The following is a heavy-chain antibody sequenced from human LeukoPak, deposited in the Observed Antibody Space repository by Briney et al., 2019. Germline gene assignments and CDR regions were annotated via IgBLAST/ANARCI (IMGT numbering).Heavy chain of an antibody. CDR2: IKQDGSEE. CDR1: GFTFSSYW. D-gene: IGHD3-22*01. J-gene: IGHJ1*01. V-gene: IGHV3-7*01. Sequence: QPGGSLRLSCAASGFTFSSYWMSWVRQAPGKGLEWVANIKQDGSEEYYVDSVKGRFTISRDNAKNSLYLQMNSLRAEDTAVYYCARGLSHLYYYDSSGKWPSFLHSLRFQHWGQGTLVTVSS. CDR3: ARGLSHLYYYDSSGKWPSFLHSLRFQH.